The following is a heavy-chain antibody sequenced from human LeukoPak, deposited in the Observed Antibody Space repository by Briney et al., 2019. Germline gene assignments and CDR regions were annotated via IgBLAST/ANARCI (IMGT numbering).Heavy chain of an antibody. D-gene: IGHD4-11*01. V-gene: IGHV1-69*04. Sequence: GASVKVSCKASGGTFSSYTISWVRQAPGQGLEWMGRIIPILGIANYAQKFQGRVTITADKSTSTAYMELSSLRSEDRAVYYCAREDYHASYYMDVWGKGTTVTVSS. CDR3: AREDYHASYYMDV. J-gene: IGHJ6*03. CDR1: GGTFSSYT. CDR2: IIPILGIA.